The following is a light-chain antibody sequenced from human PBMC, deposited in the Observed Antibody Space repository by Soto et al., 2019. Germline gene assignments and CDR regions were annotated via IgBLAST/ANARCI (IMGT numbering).Light chain of an antibody. Sequence: QSALTQPASVSGSPGQSITISCTGASSDVGNYDLVSWYQQHPGKAPKLMIYEGSKRPSGVSNRFSGSKSGNTASLTISGLQAADEADYYCCSYAGSRNYVFGTGTKLTVL. CDR2: EGS. CDR3: CSYAGSRNYV. V-gene: IGLV2-23*01. J-gene: IGLJ1*01. CDR1: SSDVGNYDL.